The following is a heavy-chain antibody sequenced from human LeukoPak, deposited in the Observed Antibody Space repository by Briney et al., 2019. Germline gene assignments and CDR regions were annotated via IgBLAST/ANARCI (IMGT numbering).Heavy chain of an antibody. J-gene: IGHJ4*02. CDR3: ATDSGWYGGQRFDY. CDR2: IYYSGST. Sequence: PSETLSLTCTVSGGSISSSSYYWGWIRQPPGKGLEWIGSIYYSGSTYYNPSLKSRVTISLDTSKNQFSLTVSSVTAADTAVYYCATDSGWYGGQRFDYWGQGALVSVSS. D-gene: IGHD6-19*01. V-gene: IGHV4-39*07. CDR1: GGSISSSSYY.